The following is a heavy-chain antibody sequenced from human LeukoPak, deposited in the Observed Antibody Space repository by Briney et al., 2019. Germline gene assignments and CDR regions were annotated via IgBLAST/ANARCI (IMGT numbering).Heavy chain of an antibody. J-gene: IGHJ4*02. CDR3: AKEIDNRYDDGSGKDY. V-gene: IGHV3-23*01. CDR1: GFPFDYYG. Sequence: GGSLRLSCSASGFPFDYYGMSWVPRTPGKGVEWVSGNSGWGGHTYYKDSVKGRFTISRDNTKNTLHLQMNSLRAEDTAVYYCAKEIDNRYDDGSGKDYWGQGTLVTVSS. D-gene: IGHD3-10*01. CDR2: NSGWGGHT.